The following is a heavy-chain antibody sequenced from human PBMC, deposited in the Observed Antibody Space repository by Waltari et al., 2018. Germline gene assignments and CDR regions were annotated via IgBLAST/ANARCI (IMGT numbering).Heavy chain of an antibody. V-gene: IGHV4-39*01. J-gene: IGHJ3*01. D-gene: IGHD5-12*01. CDR2: VSYSGTT. CDR1: GVSITMNRHY. Sequence: QLQLQESGPRLVRPSETLPLICRVSGVSITMNRHYWAWIRQSPGQGLEWLGTVSYSGTTYISPALKSRVSVSRDTSKNQVSLILGSVTAADMAVYYCATYIGASVGTAAFDVWGQGTMVTVSS. CDR3: ATYIGASVGTAAFDV.